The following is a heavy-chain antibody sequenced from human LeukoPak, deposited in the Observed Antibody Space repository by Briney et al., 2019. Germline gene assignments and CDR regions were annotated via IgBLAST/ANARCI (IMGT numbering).Heavy chain of an antibody. CDR2: INGVGSIT. D-gene: IGHD3-3*01. CDR3: ARAGNRYYDFSP. V-gene: IGHV3-74*01. J-gene: IGHJ5*02. CDR1: GFDLSAYW. Sequence: HPGGSLRLSCAASGFDLSAYWMHWVRQIPGKGLVWVSRINGVGSITNYADSVKGRFTISRDNGRNTVYLYMGSLRGDDTAVYYCARAGNRYYDFSPWGQGTLVTVSS.